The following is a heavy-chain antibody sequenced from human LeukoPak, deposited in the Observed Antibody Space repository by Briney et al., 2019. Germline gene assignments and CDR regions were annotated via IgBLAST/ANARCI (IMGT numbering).Heavy chain of an antibody. V-gene: IGHV3-64*01. CDR2: ISSNGGST. J-gene: IGHJ4*02. D-gene: IGHD6-13*01. CDR3: AVHPHGQQLALGYFDY. Sequence: GGSLRLSCAASGFTFSVYVMYWVRQAPGKGLEYVSGISSNGGSTYYANSVKGRFTISRDNSKNTLYLQMGSLRAEDTAVYYCAVHPHGQQLALGYFDYWGQGTLVTVSS. CDR1: GFTFSVYV.